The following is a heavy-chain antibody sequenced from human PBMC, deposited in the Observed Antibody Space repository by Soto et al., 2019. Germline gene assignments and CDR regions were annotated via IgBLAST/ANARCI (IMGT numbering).Heavy chain of an antibody. J-gene: IGHJ4*02. D-gene: IGHD3-9*01. Sequence: QVQLVESGGGVVRPGRYMRLSCAASGFNFRSYGMHWVRQAPGKGTEWVADISYDGSAKWYVGSVKGRFNISRDTSKNNLYLQMNSLRAEDTAVYYCAKDEGAEDYIFTSYPLFDYRGQGILVTVSS. CDR1: GFNFRSYG. V-gene: IGHV3-30*18. CDR3: AKDEGAEDYIFTSYPLFDY. CDR2: ISYDGSAK.